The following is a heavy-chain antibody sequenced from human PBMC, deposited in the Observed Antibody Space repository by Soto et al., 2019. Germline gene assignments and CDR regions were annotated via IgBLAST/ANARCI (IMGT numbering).Heavy chain of an antibody. CDR3: ARHGYNYGGGYFDY. CDR2: YSGGST. V-gene: IGHV3-66*04. J-gene: IGHJ4*02. D-gene: IGHD5-18*01. CDR1: GVTVSSNY. Sequence: EVPLVESGGGLVQPGGSLRLSCAASGVTVSSNYMSWVRQAPGKGLEWVSVYSGGSTYYADSVKGRFTISRDNSKNTLYLQMNSLRAEDTAVYYCARHGYNYGGGYFDYWGQGTLVTVSS.